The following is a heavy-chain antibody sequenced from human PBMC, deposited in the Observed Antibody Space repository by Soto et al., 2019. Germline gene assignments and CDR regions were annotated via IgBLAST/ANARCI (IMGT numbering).Heavy chain of an antibody. Sequence: SETLSLTCTVSGVSVSSGSYYWSWIRQPPGKGLEWIGYIYYSGSTNYNPSLKSRVTISVDTSKNQFSLKLSSVTAADTAVYYWARAALVAGSWYFQLWGQGTLVTVS. J-gene: IGHJ1*01. CDR3: ARAALVAGSWYFQL. CDR1: GVSVSSGSYY. CDR2: IYYSGST. D-gene: IGHD2-15*01. V-gene: IGHV4-61*01.